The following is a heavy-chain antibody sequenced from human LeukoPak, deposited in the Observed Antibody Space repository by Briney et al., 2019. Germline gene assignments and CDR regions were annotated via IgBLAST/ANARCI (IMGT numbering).Heavy chain of an antibody. D-gene: IGHD3-9*01. CDR3: ARANPPAISFFDW. CDR2: ISGCSGSI. Sequence: PGGSLRLSCAASGFTFSSYSMNWVRLAPGKGLEWVASISGCSGSIYYADSVKGRFTISRDNAKNSLYLQMNSLRAEDTAVYYCARANPPAISFFDWWGQGTLVSVSS. CDR1: GFTFSSYS. V-gene: IGHV3-21*01. J-gene: IGHJ4*02.